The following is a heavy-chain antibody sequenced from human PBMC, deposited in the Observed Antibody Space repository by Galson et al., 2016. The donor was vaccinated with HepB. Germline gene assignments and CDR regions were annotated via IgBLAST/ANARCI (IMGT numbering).Heavy chain of an antibody. Sequence: TFSSYTMNWARQAPGKGLDWVSSISGDGGITYFADSVKGRFTISRDNSKNTLYLQMNSLRAEDTAVYYCARNASSWSFFDYWGQGSAVLVSS. D-gene: IGHD6-13*01. J-gene: IGHJ4*02. CDR1: TFSSYT. CDR3: ARNASSWSFFDY. CDR2: ISGDGGIT. V-gene: IGHV3-23*01.